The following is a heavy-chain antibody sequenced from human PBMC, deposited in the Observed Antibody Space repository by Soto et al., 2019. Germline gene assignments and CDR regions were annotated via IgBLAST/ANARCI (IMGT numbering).Heavy chain of an antibody. Sequence: QVQLVQSGAEVKKPGASVKVSCKASGYTFTGYYMHWVRQAPGQGLEWMGWINLNSGGTNYAQKFQGWVTMTRDTSISTAYMELGRLRSYDTAVYYCARESGGAAAGQGVFDYWGQGTLVTVSS. J-gene: IGHJ4*02. CDR1: GYTFTGYY. V-gene: IGHV1-2*04. CDR3: ARESGGAAAGQGVFDY. D-gene: IGHD6-13*01. CDR2: INLNSGGT.